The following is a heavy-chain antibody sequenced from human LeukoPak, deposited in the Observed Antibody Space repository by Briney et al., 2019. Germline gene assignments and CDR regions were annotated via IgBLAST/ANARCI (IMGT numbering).Heavy chain of an antibody. CDR1: GGSITSYH. CDR3: ARVGRYDSSGYYFDY. Sequence: SETLSLTCTVSGGSITSYHWSWIRQPPGKGLEYIGYMYHSGSSNYNPSLKSRVTLSVDTSKNQLSLKLSSVTAADTAVYYCARVGRYDSSGYYFDYWGQGILVTVSS. V-gene: IGHV4-59*01. CDR2: MYHSGSS. J-gene: IGHJ4*02. D-gene: IGHD3-22*01.